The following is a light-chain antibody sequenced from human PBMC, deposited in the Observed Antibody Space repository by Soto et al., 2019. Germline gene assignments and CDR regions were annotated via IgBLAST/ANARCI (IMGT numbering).Light chain of an antibody. J-gene: IGLJ2*01. V-gene: IGLV3-25*03. CDR3: QSADSSGTYHVV. CDR2: KDS. Sequence: SYELTQPPSVSVSPGQTARITCSGDALPKQHAYWYQQKPGQAPVLVIYKDSERPSGIPERFSGSSSGTTVTLTISGVQAEDEADYYCQSADSSGTYHVVFGGGTKVTVL. CDR1: ALPKQH.